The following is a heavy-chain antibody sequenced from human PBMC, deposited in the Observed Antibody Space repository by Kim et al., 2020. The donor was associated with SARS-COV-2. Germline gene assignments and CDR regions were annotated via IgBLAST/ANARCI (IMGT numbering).Heavy chain of an antibody. CDR1: GFTFSSYG. CDR2: ISYDGSNK. CDR3: AKDLSFYYYYYGMDV. V-gene: IGHV3-30*18. Sequence: GGSLRLSCAASGFTFSSYGMHWVRQAPGKGLEWVAVISYDGSNKYYADSVKDRFTISRDNSKNTLYLQMNSLRAEDTAVYYCAKDLSFYYYYYGMDVWG. J-gene: IGHJ6*02.